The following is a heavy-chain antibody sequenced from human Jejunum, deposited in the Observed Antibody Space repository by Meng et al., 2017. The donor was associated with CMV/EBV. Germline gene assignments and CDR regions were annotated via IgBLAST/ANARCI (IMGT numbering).Heavy chain of an antibody. J-gene: IGHJ4*02. CDR3: ASGTPGRSYCDY. CDR1: GYTFGSYG. V-gene: IGHV1-18*01. CDR2: FVNYVDT. D-gene: IGHD2-15*01. Sequence: QVQVVQSGAEVKKPGASVRVSCKASGYTFGSYGICWVRQASGQGLEWMGWFVNYVDTYPAPKFQGRVTMTTDTHTNTAFMELRSLTSDDTAVYYCASGTPGRSYCDYWGQGTLVTVSS.